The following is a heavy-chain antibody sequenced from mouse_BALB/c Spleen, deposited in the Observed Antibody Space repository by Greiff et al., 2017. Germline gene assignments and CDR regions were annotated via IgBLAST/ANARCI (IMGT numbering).Heavy chain of an antibody. CDR1: GFNIKDTY. CDR3: ARAVYYYAMDY. CDR2: IDPANGNT. V-gene: IGHV14-3*02. Sequence: EVQLQQSGAELVKPGASVKLSCTASGFNIKDTYMHWVKQRPEQGLEWIGRIDPANGNTKYDPKFQGKATITADTSSNTAYLQPSSLTSEDTAVYYCARAVYYYAMDYWGQGTSVTVSS. J-gene: IGHJ4*01.